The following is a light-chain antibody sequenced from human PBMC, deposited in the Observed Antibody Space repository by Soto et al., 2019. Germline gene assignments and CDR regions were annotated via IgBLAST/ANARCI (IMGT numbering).Light chain of an antibody. CDR1: QSASSSY. Sequence: DIVLTQSPGTLSLSPGERATLSCRASQSASSSYLAWYQQKPGQAPRLLIYGASSRATGIPDRFSGSGSGTDYTLTISRLEPEDFAVYSCQVDGSSLWTFGQGTKVEVK. CDR2: GAS. J-gene: IGKJ1*01. CDR3: QVDGSSLWT. V-gene: IGKV3-20*01.